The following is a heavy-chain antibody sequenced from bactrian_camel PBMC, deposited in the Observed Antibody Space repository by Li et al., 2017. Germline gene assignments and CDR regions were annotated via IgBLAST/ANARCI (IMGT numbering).Heavy chain of an antibody. CDR2: KDSDGST. CDR1: GYDFERYC. J-gene: IGHJ6*01. V-gene: IGHV3S42*01. CDR3: AADVGGCAYGGRWSTLRFRY. D-gene: IGHD6*01. Sequence: DVQLVESGGGSVQSGGSLRLACEVSGYDFERYCMAWFRQAPGKEREGVAAKDSDGSTSYTDSVKGRFTISKDNAKNTLYLQMNSLKPEDTAMYYCAADVGGCAYGGRWSTLRFRYSGQGTQVTVS.